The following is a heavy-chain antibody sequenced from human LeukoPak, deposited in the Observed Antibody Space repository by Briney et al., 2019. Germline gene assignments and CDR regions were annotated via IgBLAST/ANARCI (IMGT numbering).Heavy chain of an antibody. CDR1: GFTFSKYG. V-gene: IGHV3-33*01. CDR3: ARVGIRFLEQYYFDY. Sequence: PGRSLRLSCAASGFTFSKYGMHWVRQAPGKGLEWVALIWYDGSNKYYADSVKGRFTISRDNSKNTLYLQMNSLRVEDTAVYYCARVGIRFLEQYYFDYWGQGTLVTVSS. D-gene: IGHD3-3*01. CDR2: IWYDGSNK. J-gene: IGHJ4*02.